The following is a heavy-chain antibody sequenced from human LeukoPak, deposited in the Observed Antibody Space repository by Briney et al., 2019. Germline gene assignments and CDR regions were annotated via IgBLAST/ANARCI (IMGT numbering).Heavy chain of an antibody. CDR1: GGSISSGGYY. CDR2: IYYSGST. D-gene: IGHD6-19*01. Sequence: SETLSLTCTVSGGSISSGGYYWSWIRQHPGKGLEWIGYIYYSGSTYYNPSLKSRVTILVDTSKNQFSLKLSSVTAADTAVYYCARGEPGIAVAGSGYYFDYWGQGTLVTVSS. V-gene: IGHV4-31*03. CDR3: ARGEPGIAVAGSGYYFDY. J-gene: IGHJ4*02.